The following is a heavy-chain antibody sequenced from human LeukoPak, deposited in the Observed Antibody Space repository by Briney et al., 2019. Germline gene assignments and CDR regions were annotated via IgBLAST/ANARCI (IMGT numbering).Heavy chain of an antibody. CDR1: GFSFSSYG. D-gene: IGHD3-22*01. V-gene: IGHV3-23*01. CDR2: ITGSGGNT. Sequence: GGSLRLSCAASGFSFSSYGMSWVRQGPGKGLEWVSTITGSGGNTDYADSVKGRFTISRDNSKNTLYLQMHSLRAEDTAVYYCAVDWYDSSGYGTFDYWGQGTLVTISS. J-gene: IGHJ4*02. CDR3: AVDWYDSSGYGTFDY.